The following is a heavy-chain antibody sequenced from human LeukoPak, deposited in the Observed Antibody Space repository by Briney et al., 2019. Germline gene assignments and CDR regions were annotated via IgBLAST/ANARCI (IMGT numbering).Heavy chain of an antibody. Sequence: SVKVSCKASGGTFSSYAISWVRQAPGQGLEWMGGIIPIFGTANYAQKFQGRVTMTTDTSTSTAYMELRSLRSDDAAVYYCARPIVGATDAFDIWGQGTMVTVSS. D-gene: IGHD1-26*01. CDR1: GGTFSSYA. J-gene: IGHJ3*02. CDR2: IIPIFGTA. V-gene: IGHV1-69*05. CDR3: ARPIVGATDAFDI.